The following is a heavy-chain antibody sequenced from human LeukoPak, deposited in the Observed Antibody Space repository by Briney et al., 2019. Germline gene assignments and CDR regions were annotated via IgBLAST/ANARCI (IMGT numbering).Heavy chain of an antibody. J-gene: IGHJ5*02. D-gene: IGHD3-10*01. V-gene: IGHV1-18*04. CDR2: ISAYNGNT. CDR1: GYTFTSYG. CDR3: ARDLITMVRGVITEYNWFDP. Sequence: ASVKVSCKASGYTFTSYGISWVRQAPGQGLEWMGWISAYNGNTNYAQKLQGRVTITTDTSTSTAYMELRSLRSDDTAVYYCARDLITMVRGVITEYNWFDPWGQGTLVTVSS.